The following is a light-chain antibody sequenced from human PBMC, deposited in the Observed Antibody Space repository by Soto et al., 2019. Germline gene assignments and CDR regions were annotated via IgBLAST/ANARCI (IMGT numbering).Light chain of an antibody. V-gene: IGKV3-15*01. Sequence: EIVMTQSPATLSVSPGERATLSCRASQSVSSNLAWYQQKPGQAPRLLIYDASTRVTGIPARFSGSGSGTEFTLTISSLQSEDFAVYYCQQYKNWLTWTFGQGTKVEIK. J-gene: IGKJ1*01. CDR1: QSVSSN. CDR3: QQYKNWLTWT. CDR2: DAS.